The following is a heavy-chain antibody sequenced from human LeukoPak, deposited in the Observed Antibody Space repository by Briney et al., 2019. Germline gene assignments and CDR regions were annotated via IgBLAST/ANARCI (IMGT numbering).Heavy chain of an antibody. CDR2: IWYDGSNK. D-gene: IGHD3-10*01. CDR1: GFTFSRYG. CDR3: ARSKYGSGSYYDY. V-gene: IGHV3-33*01. Sequence: GGSLRLSCAASGFTFSRYGMPWVRQAPGKGLEWVAVIWYDGSNKYYADSVKGRFTISRDNSKNTLYLQMNSLRAEDTAVYYCARSKYGSGSYYDYWGQGTLVTVSS. J-gene: IGHJ4*02.